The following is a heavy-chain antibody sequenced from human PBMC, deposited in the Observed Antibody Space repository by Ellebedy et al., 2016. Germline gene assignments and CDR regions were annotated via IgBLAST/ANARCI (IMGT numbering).Heavy chain of an antibody. D-gene: IGHD3-10*01. CDR1: GFTFHDYA. V-gene: IGHV3-9*01. CDR3: AKAYGSGSYKFGYDAFDI. J-gene: IGHJ3*02. CDR2: ISWNSGSI. Sequence: GGSLRLSXAASGFTFHDYAMHWVRQAPGKGLEWVSGISWNSGSIGFADSVKGRFTISRDNAKNSLYLQMNSLRAEDTALYYCAKAYGSGSYKFGYDAFDIWGQGTMVTVSS.